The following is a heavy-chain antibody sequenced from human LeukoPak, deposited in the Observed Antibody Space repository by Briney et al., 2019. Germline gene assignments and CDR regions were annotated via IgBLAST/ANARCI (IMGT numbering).Heavy chain of an antibody. CDR2: IYMTGST. V-gene: IGHV4-4*07. J-gene: IGHJ4*02. CDR1: GGSINDYY. D-gene: IGHD1-26*01. CDR3: ARKVSITGTYAYYFDY. Sequence: PSETLSLTCTVSGGSINDYYWSWIRQPAGEGLEWIGRIYMTGSTNYNPSLKSRVTMSVDTSNNQFSLKLNSVTAADTAVYYCARKVSITGTYAYYFDYWGQGTLVTASS.